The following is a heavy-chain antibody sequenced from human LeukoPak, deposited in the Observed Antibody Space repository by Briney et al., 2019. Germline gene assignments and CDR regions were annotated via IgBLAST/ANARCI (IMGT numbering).Heavy chain of an antibody. V-gene: IGHV4-59*12. CDR1: GASITSYY. CDR2: FYYSGSD. Sequence: SETLSLTCTVSGASITSYYWNWIRQPPGKGLEWIGYFYYSGSDNYNPSLKSRITISVDTSKNQFSLKLSSVTAADTAVYYCARDLYDILTGYYLLRGAFDIWGQGTMVTVSS. CDR3: ARDLYDILTGYYLLRGAFDI. D-gene: IGHD3-9*01. J-gene: IGHJ3*02.